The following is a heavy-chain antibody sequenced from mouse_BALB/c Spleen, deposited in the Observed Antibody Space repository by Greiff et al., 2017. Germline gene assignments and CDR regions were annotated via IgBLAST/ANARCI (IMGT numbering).Heavy chain of an antibody. V-gene: IGHV5-6*01. CDR1: GFTFSSYG. D-gene: IGHD3-1*01. Sequence: EVQLVESGGDLVKPGGSLKLSCAASGFTFSSYGMSWVRQTPDKRLEWVATISSGGSYTYYPDSVKGRFTISRDNAKNTLYLQMSSLKSEDTAMYYCARELGLRYYYAMDYWGQGTSVTVSS. J-gene: IGHJ4*01. CDR3: ARELGLRYYYAMDY. CDR2: ISSGGSYT.